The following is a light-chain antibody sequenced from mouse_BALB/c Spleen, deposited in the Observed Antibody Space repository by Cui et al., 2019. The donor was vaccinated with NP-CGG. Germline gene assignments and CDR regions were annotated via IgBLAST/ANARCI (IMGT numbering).Light chain of an antibody. Sequence: QAGVTQASALTTSPGETVTLTCRSSTGAVTTSNYANWVQEKPDHLFTGLIGGTNNRPPGVPARFSGSLIGDKAALTITGAQTEDEAIYFCALWYSNHWVFGGGTKLTVL. CDR2: GTN. CDR3: ALWYSNHWV. CDR1: TGAVTTSNY. J-gene: IGLJ1*01. V-gene: IGLV1*01.